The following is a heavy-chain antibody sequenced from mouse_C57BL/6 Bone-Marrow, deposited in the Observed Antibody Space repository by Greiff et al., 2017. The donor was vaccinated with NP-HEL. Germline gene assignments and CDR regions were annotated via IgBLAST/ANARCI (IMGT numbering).Heavy chain of an antibody. V-gene: IGHV1-81*01. CDR2: IYPRSGNT. Sequence: QVQLKQSGAELARPGASVKLSCKASGYTFTSYGISWVKQRTGQGLEWIGEIYPRSGNTYYNEKFKGKATLTADKSSSIAYMELRSLTSEDSAVYFCARVGWLLNWYFDVWGTGTTVTVSS. CDR1: GYTFTSYG. D-gene: IGHD2-3*01. CDR3: ARVGWLLNWYFDV. J-gene: IGHJ1*03.